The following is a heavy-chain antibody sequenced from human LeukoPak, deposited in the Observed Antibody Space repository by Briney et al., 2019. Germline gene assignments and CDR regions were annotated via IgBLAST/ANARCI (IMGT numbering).Heavy chain of an antibody. V-gene: IGHV3-49*03. J-gene: IGHJ4*02. D-gene: IGHD2-2*01. CDR3: SKEPVRGNLYYFDY. Sequence: GGSLRLSCAASGFTFSDYYMSWIRQAPGKGLEWVGFIRSEAYGGTTEYAASVKGRFIISRDDSKSIAYLQLSSLKTEDTAVYYCSKEPVRGNLYYFDYWGQGTLVAVSS. CDR2: IRSEAYGGTT. CDR1: GFTFSDYY.